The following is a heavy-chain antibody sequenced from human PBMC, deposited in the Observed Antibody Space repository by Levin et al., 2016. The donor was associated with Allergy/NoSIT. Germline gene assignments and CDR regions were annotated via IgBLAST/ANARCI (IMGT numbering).Heavy chain of an antibody. V-gene: IGHV3-72*01. CDR2: SRSKANSYTT. J-gene: IGHJ4*02. CDR3: ASSRWFGEVLRFDY. CDR1: GFTSSDHY. D-gene: IGHD3-10*01. Sequence: GESLKISCVASGFTSSDHYMDWVRQAPGKGLEWVGRSRSKANSYTTKYAASVKGRFTISRDDPKNSLYLQMDSLKTEDTGVYYCASSRWFGEVLRFDYWGQGVLVTVSS.